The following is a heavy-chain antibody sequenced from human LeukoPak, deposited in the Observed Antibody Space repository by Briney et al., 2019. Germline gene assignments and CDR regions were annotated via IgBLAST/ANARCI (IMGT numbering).Heavy chain of an antibody. J-gene: IGHJ6*03. V-gene: IGHV3-7*01. D-gene: IGHD3-22*01. CDR3: ARVRYYDSSGEYYYYYYMDV. CDR1: GFTFSTYW. Sequence: GGSLRLSCAASGFTFSTYWMSWVRQAPGKGLEWVANIKQDGSEKYYVDSVEGRFTISRDNAKNSLYLQMNSLRAEDTAVYYCARVRYYDSSGEYYYYYYMDVWGIGATVTISS. CDR2: IKQDGSEK.